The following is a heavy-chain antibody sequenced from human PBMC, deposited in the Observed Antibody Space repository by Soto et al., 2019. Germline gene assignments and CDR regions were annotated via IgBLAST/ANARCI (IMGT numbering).Heavy chain of an antibody. CDR1: GCSIGSGCYY. CDR2: IYDGGSS. Sequence: SETLSLTCTVSGCSIGSGCYYWNWIRQHPGKGLEWIGYIYDGGSSYYNPSLKSRGSISIDASKNQSSLKLTSVTAADTAMYYCARRECSRTSCPFDYWGQGTLVTVSS. D-gene: IGHD2-2*01. J-gene: IGHJ4*02. V-gene: IGHV4-31*03. CDR3: ARRECSRTSCPFDY.